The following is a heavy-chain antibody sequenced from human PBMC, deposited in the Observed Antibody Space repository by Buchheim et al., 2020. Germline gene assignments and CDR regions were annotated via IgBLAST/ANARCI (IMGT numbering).Heavy chain of an antibody. CDR1: GFTFGDYA. D-gene: IGHD2-15*01. Sequence: EVQLVESGGGLVQPGRSLRLSCTASGFTFGDYAMSWFRQAPGKGLEWVGFIRSKAYGGTTEYAASVKGRFTISRDDSKSIAYLQMNSLKTEDTAVYYCTRDHCSGGSCYRMFYDYWGQGTL. V-gene: IGHV3-49*03. J-gene: IGHJ4*02. CDR2: IRSKAYGGTT. CDR3: TRDHCSGGSCYRMFYDY.